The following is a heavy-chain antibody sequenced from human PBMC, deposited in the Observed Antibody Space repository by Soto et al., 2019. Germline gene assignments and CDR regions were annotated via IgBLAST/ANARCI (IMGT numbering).Heavy chain of an antibody. Sequence: ASVKVSCKASGYTFTGYYMHWVRQAPGQGLEWMGWINPNSGGTNYAQKFQGRVTMTRDTSISTAYMELSRLRSDDTAVYYCAREGAYYDILTGYYPTPFDPWGQGTQVTVSS. D-gene: IGHD3-9*01. CDR2: INPNSGGT. V-gene: IGHV1-2*02. CDR1: GYTFTGYY. J-gene: IGHJ5*02. CDR3: AREGAYYDILTGYYPTPFDP.